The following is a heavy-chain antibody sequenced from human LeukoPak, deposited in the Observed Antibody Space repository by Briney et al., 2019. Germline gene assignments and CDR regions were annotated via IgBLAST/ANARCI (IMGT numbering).Heavy chain of an antibody. V-gene: IGHV1-46*01. CDR2: INPSGGST. D-gene: IGHD1-26*01. J-gene: IGHJ4*02. CDR3: ARAVIHSIVGATTTHHLLAPVLDY. CDR1: GYTFTSYY. Sequence: GASVKVSCKASGYTFTSYYMHWVRQAPGQGLEWMGIINPSGGSTSYAQKFQGRVTMTRDMFTSTVSMELSSLRSEDTAVYYCARAVIHSIVGATTTHHLLAPVLDYWGQGTLVTVSS.